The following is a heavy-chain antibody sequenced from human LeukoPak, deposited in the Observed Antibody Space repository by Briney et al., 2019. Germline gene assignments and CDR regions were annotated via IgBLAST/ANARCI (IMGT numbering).Heavy chain of an antibody. CDR3: AKSFYDSGGYYGIIDY. CDR2: ISYDGSNK. D-gene: IGHD3-22*01. V-gene: IGHV3-30*18. CDR1: GFTFNSYS. J-gene: IGHJ4*02. Sequence: PGRSLRLSCAASGFTFNSYSMYWVRQAPGKGLEWVAVISYDGSNKYYADSVKGRFTISRDNSKNTLHLQMSSLRVEDAAVYYCAKSFYDSGGYYGIIDYWGQGTLVTVSS.